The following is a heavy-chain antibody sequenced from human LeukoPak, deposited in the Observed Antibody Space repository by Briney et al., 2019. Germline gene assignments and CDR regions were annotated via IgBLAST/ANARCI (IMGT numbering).Heavy chain of an antibody. CDR1: GFTFSSYW. Sequence: PGGSLRLSCAASGFTFSSYWMHWVRQAPGKGLVWVSRINSDGSSTTYADSVKGRFTISRDNAKNTLYLQMNSLRAEDTAVYYCARARLRYFDDPEYYFDYWGQGTLVTVSS. CDR3: ARARLRYFDDPEYYFDY. CDR2: INSDGSST. J-gene: IGHJ4*02. V-gene: IGHV3-74*01. D-gene: IGHD3-9*01.